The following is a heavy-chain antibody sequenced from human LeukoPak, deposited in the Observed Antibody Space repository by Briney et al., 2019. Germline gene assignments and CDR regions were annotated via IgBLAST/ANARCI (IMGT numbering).Heavy chain of an antibody. CDR2: INAGNGNT. CDR1: GYTFTSYA. J-gene: IGHJ6*02. CDR3: ARGEGIAAADPPEEGDYGMDV. D-gene: IGHD6-13*01. Sequence: ASVKVSCKASGYTFTSYAMHWVRQAPGQRLEWMGWINAGNGNTKYSQKFQGRVTITRDTSASTAYMELSSLRSEDTAVYYCARGEGIAAADPPEEGDYGMDVWGQGTTVTVSS. V-gene: IGHV1-3*01.